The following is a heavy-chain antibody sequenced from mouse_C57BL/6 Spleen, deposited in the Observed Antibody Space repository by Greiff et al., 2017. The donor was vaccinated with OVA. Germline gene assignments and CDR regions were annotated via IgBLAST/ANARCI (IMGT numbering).Heavy chain of an antibody. CDR3: AREEIGYWYFEG. V-gene: IGHV1-55*01. J-gene: IGHJ1*03. CDR2: IYPGRGST. Sequence: QVQLQQPGAELVKPGASVKMSCKASGYTFTSYWITWVKQRPGQGLEWIGDIYPGRGSTNYNEKFKSKATLTVDTSSSTAYMQLSSLTSEDSAVYYCAREEIGYWYFEGWGTGTTVTVSS. D-gene: IGHD2-14*01. CDR1: GYTFTSYW.